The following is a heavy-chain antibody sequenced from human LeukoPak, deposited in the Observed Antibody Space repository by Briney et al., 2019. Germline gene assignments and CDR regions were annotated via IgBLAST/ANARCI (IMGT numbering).Heavy chain of an antibody. D-gene: IGHD5-24*01. Sequence: PSETLSLTCTVSGYSISSGYYWGWIRQPPGKGLEWIGSIYHSGSTYYNPSLKSRVTISVDTSKNQFSLKLSSVTAADTAVYYCARMAPYYYYYHMDVWGKGTTVTVSS. V-gene: IGHV4-38-2*02. CDR2: IYHSGST. CDR1: GYSISSGYY. CDR3: ARMAPYYYYYHMDV. J-gene: IGHJ6*03.